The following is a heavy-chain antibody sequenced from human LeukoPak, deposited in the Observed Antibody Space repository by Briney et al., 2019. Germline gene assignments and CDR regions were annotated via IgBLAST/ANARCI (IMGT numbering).Heavy chain of an antibody. CDR3: ARGPDYYDSSGYSYYFDY. Sequence: SETLSLTCTVSGGSISSSSYYWGWIRQPPGKGLEWIGSIYYSGSTYYNPSLKSRVTISVDTSKNQFSLKLSSVTAADTAVYYCARGPDYYDSSGYSYYFDYWGQGTLVTVSS. D-gene: IGHD3-22*01. V-gene: IGHV4-39*01. CDR2: IYYSGST. CDR1: GGSISSSSYY. J-gene: IGHJ4*02.